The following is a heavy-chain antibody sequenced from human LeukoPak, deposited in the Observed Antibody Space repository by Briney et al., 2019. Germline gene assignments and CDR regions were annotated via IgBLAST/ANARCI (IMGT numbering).Heavy chain of an antibody. CDR2: ISYDGSNK. J-gene: IGHJ4*02. Sequence: PGGSLRLSCAASGFTFSSYAMHWVRQAPGKGLEWVAVISYDGSNKYYADSVKGRFTISRDNSKNTLYLQMNSLRAEDTAVYYCARVHLITGTPGYWGQGTLVTVSS. V-gene: IGHV3-30-3*01. CDR3: ARVHLITGTPGY. D-gene: IGHD1-20*01. CDR1: GFTFSSYA.